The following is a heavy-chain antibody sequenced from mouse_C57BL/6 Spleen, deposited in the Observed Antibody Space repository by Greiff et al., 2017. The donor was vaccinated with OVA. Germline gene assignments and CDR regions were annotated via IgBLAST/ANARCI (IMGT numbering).Heavy chain of an antibody. Sequence: EVKLMESGPELVKPGASVTIPCKASGYTFTDYNMDWVKQSHGKSLEWIGDINPNNGGTIYTQKFKGKATLTVDKSSSTAYMELRSLTSEDTAVYYCARDDGGFDYWGQGTTLTVSS. CDR2: INPNNGGT. CDR1: GYTFTDYN. J-gene: IGHJ2*01. CDR3: ARDDGGFDY. V-gene: IGHV1-18*01. D-gene: IGHD2-3*01.